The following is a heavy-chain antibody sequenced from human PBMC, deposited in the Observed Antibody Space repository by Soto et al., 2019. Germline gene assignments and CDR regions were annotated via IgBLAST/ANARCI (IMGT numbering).Heavy chain of an antibody. CDR3: AREAWNLYCFDY. J-gene: IGHJ4*02. D-gene: IGHD1-1*01. V-gene: IGHV3-30-3*01. CDR2: ISYDGNTQ. Sequence: PRGYLSLSCEASGFTCSNYAIHWVRQAPGKGLEWVAVISYDGNTQYSADSVRGRFSISRDNSKNTLYLQMNSLRAEDTAVYYCAREAWNLYCFDYWGQGTLVTVSS. CDR1: GFTCSNYA.